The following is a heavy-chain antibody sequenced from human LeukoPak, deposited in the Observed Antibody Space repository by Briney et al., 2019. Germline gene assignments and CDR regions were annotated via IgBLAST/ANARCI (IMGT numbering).Heavy chain of an antibody. CDR3: ARGRVVGATSLFWTDAFDI. V-gene: IGHV4-34*01. J-gene: IGHJ3*02. CDR1: GGSFSGYY. D-gene: IGHD1-26*01. Sequence: SETLSLTCAVYGGSFSGYYWSWIRQPPGEGLEWIGEINHSGSTNYNPSLKSRVTISVDTSKNQFSLKLSSVTAADTAVYYCARGRVVGATSLFWTDAFDIWGQGTMVTVSS. CDR2: INHSGST.